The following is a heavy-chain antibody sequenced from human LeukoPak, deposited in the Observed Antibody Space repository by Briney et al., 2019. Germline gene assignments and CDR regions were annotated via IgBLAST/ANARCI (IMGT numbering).Heavy chain of an antibody. CDR2: INPNSGGT. CDR3: ARGRHYYDSSGYLRFDY. D-gene: IGHD3-22*01. V-gene: IGHV1-2*02. CDR1: GYNFTGYY. J-gene: IGHJ4*02. Sequence: VASVKVSCKASGYNFTGYYMHWVRQAPGQGLEWMGWINPNSGGTNYAQKFQGRVTMTRDTSISTAYMELSRLRSDDTAVYYCARGRHYYDSSGYLRFDYWGQGTLVTVSS.